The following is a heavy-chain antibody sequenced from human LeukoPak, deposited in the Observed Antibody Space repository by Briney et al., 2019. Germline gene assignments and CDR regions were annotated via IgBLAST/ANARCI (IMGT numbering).Heavy chain of an antibody. J-gene: IGHJ5*02. CDR1: GFTVSSNY. D-gene: IGHD1-7*01. CDR2: IYSSGST. Sequence: GGSLRLSCAASGFTVSSNYMSWVRQAPGKGLEWVSVIYSSGSTYYTDPVKGRFTISRDDSKNTLYLQMNSLRAEDTAVYYCARTLSNWNYPTWLDPWGQGTLVTVSS. V-gene: IGHV3-53*01. CDR3: ARTLSNWNYPTWLDP.